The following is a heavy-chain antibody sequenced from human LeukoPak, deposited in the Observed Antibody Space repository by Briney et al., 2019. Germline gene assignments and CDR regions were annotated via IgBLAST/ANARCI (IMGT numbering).Heavy chain of an antibody. D-gene: IGHD3-10*01. CDR1: GFIFSSYW. J-gene: IGHJ5*02. Sequence: GGSLRLSCAASGFIFSSYWMSWVRQAPGKGLEWVAFIRYDGSNKYYADSVKGRFTISRDNSKNTLYLQMNSLRAEDTAVYYCAKDRRYYYGSGSYYTKLEWFDPWGQGTLVTVSS. CDR3: AKDRRYYYGSGSYYTKLEWFDP. CDR2: IRYDGSNK. V-gene: IGHV3-30*02.